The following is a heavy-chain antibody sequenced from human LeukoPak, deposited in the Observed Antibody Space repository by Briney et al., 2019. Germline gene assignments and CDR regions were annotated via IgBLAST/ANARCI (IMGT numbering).Heavy chain of an antibody. Sequence: SQTLSLTCTVSGGSISSGSYYWSWIRQPAGKGLEWIGRIYTSGSTNYNPSLKSRVTISVDTSKNQCSLKLSSVTAADTAVYYCARDLGVAAAGRFGAWGQGTLVTVSS. CDR2: IYTSGST. CDR3: ARDLGVAAAGRFGA. J-gene: IGHJ5*02. CDR1: GGSISSGSYY. D-gene: IGHD6-13*01. V-gene: IGHV4-61*02.